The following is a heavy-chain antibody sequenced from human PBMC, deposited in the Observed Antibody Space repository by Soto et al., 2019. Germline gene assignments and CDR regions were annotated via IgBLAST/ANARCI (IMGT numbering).Heavy chain of an antibody. J-gene: IGHJ6*02. Sequence: PGGSLRLSCAASGFIFSSYEMNWVRQAPGKGLEWVSYISSSGSTIYYADSVKGRFTISRDNAKNSLYLQMNSLRAEDTAVYYCARDRLSYYYDSSGYYYYGMDVWGQGTTVTVSS. V-gene: IGHV3-48*03. D-gene: IGHD3-22*01. CDR2: ISSSGSTI. CDR1: GFIFSSYE. CDR3: ARDRLSYYYDSSGYYYYGMDV.